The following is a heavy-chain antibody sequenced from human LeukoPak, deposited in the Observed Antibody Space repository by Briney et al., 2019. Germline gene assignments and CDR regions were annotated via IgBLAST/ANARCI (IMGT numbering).Heavy chain of an antibody. CDR1: GGSISSGGYS. V-gene: IGHV4-30-2*01. CDR3: ARGAKTSENWFDP. D-gene: IGHD3-10*01. CDR2: IYHSGST. J-gene: IGHJ5*02. Sequence: TLSLTCTVSGGSISSGGYSWSWIRQPPGKGLEWIGYIYHSGSTYYNPPLKSRVTISVDRSKDQFSLKLSSVTAADTAVYYCARGAKTSENWFDPWGQGTLVTVSS.